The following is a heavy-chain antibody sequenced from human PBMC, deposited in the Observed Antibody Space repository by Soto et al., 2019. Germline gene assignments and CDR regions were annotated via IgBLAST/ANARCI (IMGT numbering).Heavy chain of an antibody. V-gene: IGHV3-30*18. CDR2: ISYDGSNK. J-gene: IGHJ4*02. Sequence: QVQLVESGGGVVQPGRSLRLSCAASGFTFSSYGMHWVRQAPGKGLEWVAVISYDGSNKYYADSVKGRFTISRDNSKNXXYLQMNSLRAEDTAVYYCAKDLAKMEWLPTGPIDYWGQGTLVTVSS. CDR3: AKDLAKMEWLPTGPIDY. D-gene: IGHD3-3*01. CDR1: GFTFSSYG.